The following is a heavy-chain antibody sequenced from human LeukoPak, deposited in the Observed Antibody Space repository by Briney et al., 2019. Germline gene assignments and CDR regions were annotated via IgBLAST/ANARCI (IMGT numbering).Heavy chain of an antibody. D-gene: IGHD3-22*01. CDR3: AIGGYYYDSSGYYLPYYYYYYGMDV. CDR2: INSDGSST. V-gene: IGHV3-74*01. Sequence: GGSLRLSCAASGFTFSSYWMRWVRQAPGKGLVWVSRINSDGSSTSYADSVKGRFTISRDNAKNTLYLQMNSLRAEDTAVYYCAIGGYYYDSSGYYLPYYYYYYGMDVWGQGTTVTVSS. CDR1: GFTFSSYW. J-gene: IGHJ6*02.